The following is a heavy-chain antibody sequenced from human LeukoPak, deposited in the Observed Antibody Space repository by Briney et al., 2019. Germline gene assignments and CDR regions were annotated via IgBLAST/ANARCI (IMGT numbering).Heavy chain of an antibody. V-gene: IGHV1-2*02. CDR3: ARDDYYGSGSRAIDY. CDR1: GYTFTSYD. Sequence: ASVKVSCKASGYTFTSYDINWVRQAPGQGLEWMGWINPNSGGTNYAQKFQGRVTMTRDTSISTAYMELSRLRSDDAAVYYCARDDYYGSGSRAIDYWGQGTLVTVSS. J-gene: IGHJ4*02. D-gene: IGHD3-10*01. CDR2: INPNSGGT.